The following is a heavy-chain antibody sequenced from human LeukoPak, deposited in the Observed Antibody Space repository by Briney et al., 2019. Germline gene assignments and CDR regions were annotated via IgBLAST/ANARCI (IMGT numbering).Heavy chain of an antibody. CDR3: ATPIATAGLNC. Sequence: ASVKVSCKVSGYTFTGLSMHWVRQAPGQGREWMGIFNPEDGETIYAQKFQGRVTMTEDTSTDTAYMELSSLRSGDPAVYYCATPIATAGLNCWSQRSLLTVYS. J-gene: IGHJ4*02. CDR1: GYTFTGLS. D-gene: IGHD6-25*01. CDR2: FNPEDGET. V-gene: IGHV1-24*01.